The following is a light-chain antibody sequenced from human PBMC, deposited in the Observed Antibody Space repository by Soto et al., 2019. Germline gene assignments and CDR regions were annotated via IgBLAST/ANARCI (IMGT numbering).Light chain of an antibody. V-gene: IGLV1-51*01. CDR2: DND. CDR1: SSNIGKSH. Sequence: QSVLTQPPSVSAAPGQKVTISCSGSSSNIGKSHVSWYQHLPGTAPKLLINDNDNRRSGIPDRFYGSKSGTAATLDITGLQTGDEAEYYCATWDDSLSAAVFGPGTKLTVL. J-gene: IGLJ1*01. CDR3: ATWDDSLSAAV.